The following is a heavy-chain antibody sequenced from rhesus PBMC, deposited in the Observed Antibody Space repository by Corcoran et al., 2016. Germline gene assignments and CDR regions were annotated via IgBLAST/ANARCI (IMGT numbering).Heavy chain of an antibody. Sequence: QVQLQESGPGLLKPSETLSLTCAVSGGSISGGYGWGGIRQPPGKGLEWIGSIYSSSGNTYYNPSLKSRVTISTDTSKNQFSLKLSSVTAADTAVYYCARGIQRVQLGFYGLDSWGQGVVVTVSS. V-gene: IGHV4S7*01. CDR2: IYSSSGNT. CDR3: ARGIQRVQLGFYGLDS. J-gene: IGHJ6*01. D-gene: IGHD5-30*01. CDR1: GGSISGGYG.